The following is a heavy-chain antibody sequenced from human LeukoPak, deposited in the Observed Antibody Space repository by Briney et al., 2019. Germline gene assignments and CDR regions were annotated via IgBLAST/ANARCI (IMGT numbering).Heavy chain of an antibody. Sequence: GGSLRLSCAASGFTVSSNYMTWIRQAPGKGLEWVSVIYSGGNTYYADSVKGRFTISRDNSKNTLYLQMNSLRAEDTAIYYCARDDVASVFDYWGQGTLVTVSS. D-gene: IGHD3-16*01. V-gene: IGHV3-66*02. CDR1: GFTVSSNY. CDR2: IYSGGNT. J-gene: IGHJ4*02. CDR3: ARDDVASVFDY.